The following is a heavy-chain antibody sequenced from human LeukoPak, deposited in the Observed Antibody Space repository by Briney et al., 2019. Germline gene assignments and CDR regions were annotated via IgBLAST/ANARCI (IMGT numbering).Heavy chain of an antibody. V-gene: IGHV5-51*01. J-gene: IGHJ6*03. CDR3: ATSSRPAGSYMDV. Sequence: GESLKISCQASGYRFTMFWIGWVRQMPGKGLEGMGIIYPGDSDTRYSPSFQGQVTISADKSISTAYLQWSSLKASDTAMYYCATSSRPAGSYMDVWGKGTTVTISS. D-gene: IGHD3-10*01. CDR2: IYPGDSDT. CDR1: GYRFTMFW.